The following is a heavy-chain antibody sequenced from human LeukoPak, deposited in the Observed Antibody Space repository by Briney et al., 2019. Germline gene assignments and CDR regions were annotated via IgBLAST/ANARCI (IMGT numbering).Heavy chain of an antibody. Sequence: PSETLSLTCTVSGGSIGSFYWSWIRQPPGKGLEWIGYIYYSGSTNYNPSLKSRVTISVDTSKNQFSLKLSSVTAADTAVYYCARDRGYSGSGLDYWGQGTLVTVSS. CDR3: ARDRGYSGSGLDY. CDR1: GGSIGSFY. J-gene: IGHJ4*02. CDR2: IYYSGST. D-gene: IGHD5-12*01. V-gene: IGHV4-59*01.